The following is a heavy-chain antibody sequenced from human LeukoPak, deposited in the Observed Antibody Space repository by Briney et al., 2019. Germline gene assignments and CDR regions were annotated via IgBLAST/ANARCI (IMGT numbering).Heavy chain of an antibody. J-gene: IGHJ4*02. D-gene: IGHD2-15*01. CDR1: GGSISSGGYY. V-gene: IGHV4-31*03. CDR3: ASGVGSLCSGGSCYHGAWDY. Sequence: SETLSLTCTVSGGSISSGGYYWSWIRQHPGKGLEWIGYIYYSGSTYYNPSLKSRVTISVDTSKNQFSLKLSSVTAADTAVYYCASGVGSLCSGGSCYHGAWDYWGQGTLVTVSS. CDR2: IYYSGST.